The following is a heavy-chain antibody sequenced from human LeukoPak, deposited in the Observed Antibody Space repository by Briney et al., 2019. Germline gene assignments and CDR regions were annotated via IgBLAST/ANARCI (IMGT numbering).Heavy chain of an antibody. CDR3: ASGYPEMNGWFDP. V-gene: IGHV1-69*05. J-gene: IGHJ5*02. CDR1: GGTFSKYA. D-gene: IGHD5-18*01. CDR2: IIPIFGTI. Sequence: SVKVSCKASGGTFSKYAISWVRQAPGQGLEWIGGIIPIFGTINYAQKFQGRVTITTDESTSKVYMELSSLRFEDTAVYYCASGYPEMNGWFDPWGQGTLITVSS.